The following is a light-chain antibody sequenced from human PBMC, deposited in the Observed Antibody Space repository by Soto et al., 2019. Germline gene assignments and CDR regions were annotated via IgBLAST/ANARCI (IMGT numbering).Light chain of an antibody. CDR2: AAS. J-gene: IGKJ1*01. CDR1: QSISSY. CDR3: QQSYSTPRT. Sequence: DIQMTQYPSSLSASVGDILNSNRARSQSISSYLNWYQQKPGKVPKLLIYAASSLQSGVPSRFSGSGSGTDFTLTISSLQTEDFATYYCQQSYSTPRTFGQGTKVDIK. V-gene: IGKV1-39*01.